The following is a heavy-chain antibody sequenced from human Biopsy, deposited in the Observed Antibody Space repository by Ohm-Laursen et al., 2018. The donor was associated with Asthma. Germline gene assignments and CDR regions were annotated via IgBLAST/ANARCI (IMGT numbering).Heavy chain of an antibody. Sequence: SLRLSCTASGFSVSSNCMSWVRQAPGKGLEWVSVIYSGGSTYYADSVKGRFTISRDNSKNTLDLQMNSLRAEDTAVYYCGRDYPLVDWGQGTLVTVSS. CDR3: GRDYPLVD. CDR2: IYSGGST. V-gene: IGHV3-53*01. CDR1: GFSVSSNC. D-gene: IGHD2-15*01. J-gene: IGHJ4*02.